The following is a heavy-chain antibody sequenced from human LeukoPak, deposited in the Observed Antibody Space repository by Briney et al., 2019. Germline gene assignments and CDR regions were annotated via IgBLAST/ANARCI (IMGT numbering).Heavy chain of an antibody. D-gene: IGHD2-8*01. CDR1: GFTVGNNY. CDR2: IFSHGET. J-gene: IGHJ4*02. V-gene: IGHV3-66*01. CDR3: ARDPPAVSINTYA. Sequence: GGSLRLSCAASGFTVGNNYMNWFRQAPGKGLEWVSLIFSHGETSYADSVKGGFTISRDNSKNTLYLQMNGLRVEDTAVYYCARDPPAVSINTYAWGQGTLVTVSS.